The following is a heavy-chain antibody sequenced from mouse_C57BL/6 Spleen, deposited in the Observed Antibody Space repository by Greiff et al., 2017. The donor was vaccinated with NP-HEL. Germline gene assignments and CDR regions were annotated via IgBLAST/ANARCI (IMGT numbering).Heavy chain of an antibody. D-gene: IGHD1-1*01. CDR2: INPSNGGT. CDR1: GYTFTSYW. CDR3: ARGGAVVAPYYAMDY. V-gene: IGHV1-53*01. Sequence: QVQLQQSGTELVKPGASVKLSCKASGYTFTSYWMHWVKQRPGQGLEWIGNINPSNGGTNYNEKFKSKATLTVDKSSSTAYMQLSSLTSEDSAVYYCARGGAVVAPYYAMDYWGQGTSVTVSS. J-gene: IGHJ4*01.